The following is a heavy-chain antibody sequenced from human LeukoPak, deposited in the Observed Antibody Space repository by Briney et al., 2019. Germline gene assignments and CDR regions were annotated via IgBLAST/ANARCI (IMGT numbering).Heavy chain of an antibody. J-gene: IGHJ4*02. Sequence: SQTLSLTCAVSGGSISSGGYSWSWIRQPPGKGLEWIGYIYHSGSTYYNPSLKSRVTISVDTSKNQFSLKLSSVTAADTAVYYCARRGRYSGSWAWGQGTLVTVSS. D-gene: IGHD6-13*01. V-gene: IGHV4-30-2*01. CDR2: IYHSGST. CDR1: GGSISSGGYS. CDR3: ARRGRYSGSWA.